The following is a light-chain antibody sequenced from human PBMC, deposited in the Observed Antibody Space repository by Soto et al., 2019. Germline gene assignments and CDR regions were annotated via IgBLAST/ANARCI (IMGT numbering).Light chain of an antibody. Sequence: DIQMTQSPSTLSASVADRVTITCRASQSISSWLAWYQQKPGKAPKLLIYDASSLETGVPSRFSGSGSGTDFILTISSLQPEDFAIYYCQQYHKYPWTFGQGTKVDIK. V-gene: IGKV1-5*01. CDR1: QSISSW. CDR3: QQYHKYPWT. J-gene: IGKJ1*01. CDR2: DAS.